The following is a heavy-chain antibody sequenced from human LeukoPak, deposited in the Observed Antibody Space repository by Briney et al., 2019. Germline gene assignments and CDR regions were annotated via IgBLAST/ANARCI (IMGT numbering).Heavy chain of an antibody. CDR2: IYSGDSGVST. J-gene: IGHJ6*02. Sequence: GGSLRLSCAASGFSVSNTYMSWVRQAPGKGLEWVSVIYSGDSGVSTYYADSVKGRFTISRHNSKNTLYLQMSSLRAEDTAVYFCARSAARIRYYYAMDVWGQGTTVTVCS. CDR1: GFSVSNTY. V-gene: IGHV3-53*04. D-gene: IGHD6-6*01. CDR3: ARSAARIRYYYAMDV.